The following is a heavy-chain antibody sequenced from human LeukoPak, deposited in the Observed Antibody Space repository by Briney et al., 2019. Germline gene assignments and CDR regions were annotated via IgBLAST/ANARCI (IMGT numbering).Heavy chain of an antibody. CDR3: ARDRWFGDLFSEKEDS. D-gene: IGHD3-10*01. CDR1: GGSISCSSYY. J-gene: IGHJ5*01. CDR2: IYYSGST. Sequence: PSETLSLTCTVSGGSISCSSYYWGWIRQPPGKGLEWIGSIYYSGSTYYNPSLKSRVSISVDTSKKQFSLKVRSVTAADTAVYYCARDRWFGDLFSEKEDSWGQGTLVTVSS. V-gene: IGHV4-39*07.